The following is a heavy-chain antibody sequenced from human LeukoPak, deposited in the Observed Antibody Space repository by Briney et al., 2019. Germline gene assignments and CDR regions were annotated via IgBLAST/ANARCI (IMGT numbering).Heavy chain of an antibody. J-gene: IGHJ4*02. CDR2: ISSSGSYM. D-gene: IGHD4-17*01. V-gene: IGHV3-21*04. Sequence: GGSLRLSCAASGFTFRNYSMNWVRRAPGKGLEWVSFISSSGSYMYDTDSMKGRFTISRDNAKNSLYLQMNSLRAEDTAVYYCARNYGDYVYTLGYWGQGTLVTVSS. CDR3: ARNYGDYVYTLGY. CDR1: GFTFRNYS.